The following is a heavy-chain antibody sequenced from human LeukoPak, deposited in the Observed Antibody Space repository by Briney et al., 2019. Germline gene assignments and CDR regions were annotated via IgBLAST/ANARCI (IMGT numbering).Heavy chain of an antibody. CDR2: ISSSSSYI. Sequence: GGSLRLSCAASGFTFSSYSMNWVRQAPGKGLEWVSSISSSSSYIYYADSVKGRFTISRDNAKNSLYLRMNSLRAEDTAVYYCASEIVRGRGRNWFDPWGQGTLVTVSS. D-gene: IGHD3-10*02. V-gene: IGHV3-21*01. CDR1: GFTFSSYS. CDR3: ASEIVRGRGRNWFDP. J-gene: IGHJ5*02.